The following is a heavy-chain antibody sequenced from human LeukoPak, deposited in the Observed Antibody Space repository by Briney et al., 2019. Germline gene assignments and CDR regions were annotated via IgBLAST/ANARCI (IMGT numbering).Heavy chain of an antibody. J-gene: IGHJ4*02. CDR3: ARDRGDYGLDY. CDR1: GFTFSSYA. Sequence: GGSLRLSCAASGFTFSSYAMHWVRQAPGKGLEWVAVISYDGSNKYYADSVKGRFTISRDNSKNTLYLQMISLRAEDTAVYYCARDRGDYGLDYWGQGTLVTVSS. D-gene: IGHD4-17*01. V-gene: IGHV3-30*04. CDR2: ISYDGSNK.